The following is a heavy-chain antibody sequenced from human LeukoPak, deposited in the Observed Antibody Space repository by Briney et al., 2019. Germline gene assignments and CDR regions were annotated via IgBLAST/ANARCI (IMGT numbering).Heavy chain of an antibody. CDR2: INPNSGGT. Sequence: GASVKVSCKASGYTFTGYYMHWVRQAPGQGLEWMGWINPNSGGTNYAQKFQGRVTMTRDTSISTAYMELSRLRSDDTAVYYCARSENTWLTPLVLWGQGTLVTVSS. CDR3: ARSENTWLTPLVL. D-gene: IGHD6-19*01. V-gene: IGHV1-2*02. CDR1: GYTFTGYY. J-gene: IGHJ4*02.